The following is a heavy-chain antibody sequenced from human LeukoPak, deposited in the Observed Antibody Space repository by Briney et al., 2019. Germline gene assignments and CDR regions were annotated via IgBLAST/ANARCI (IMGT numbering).Heavy chain of an antibody. V-gene: IGHV3-48*04. J-gene: IGHJ5*02. CDR2: ISSSNSTI. CDR1: GFTFSSYG. Sequence: GGSLRLSCAASGFTFSSYGMNWVRQAPGKGLEWISYISSSNSTIYYADSVRGRSTISRDNAKNSLYLQMNSLRAEDTAVYYCARDSPDYYDTSGHPGWFDPWGQGTLVTVSS. CDR3: ARDSPDYYDTSGHPGWFDP. D-gene: IGHD3-22*01.